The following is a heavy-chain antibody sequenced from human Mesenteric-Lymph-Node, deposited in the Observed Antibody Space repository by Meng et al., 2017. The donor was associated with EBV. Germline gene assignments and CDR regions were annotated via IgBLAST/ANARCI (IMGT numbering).Heavy chain of an antibody. CDR3: ARDLGYSYGYVDY. CDR1: GYTFTSYD. D-gene: IGHD5-18*01. Sequence: QVQLVQSGAEVKKPGASVKVSCKASGYTFTSYDISWVRQAPGQGLEWMGWISVYDGNTNYAQRLQGRVTMITDTSTSTAYLEVRSLRSDDTAVYYCARDLGYSYGYVDYWGQGTLVTVSS. CDR2: ISVYDGNT. V-gene: IGHV1-18*01. J-gene: IGHJ4*02.